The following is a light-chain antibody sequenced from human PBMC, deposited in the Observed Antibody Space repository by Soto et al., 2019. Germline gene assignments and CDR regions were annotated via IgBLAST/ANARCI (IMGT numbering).Light chain of an antibody. CDR1: SSNIGNNY. CDR3: GTWDSSLSAGYV. J-gene: IGLJ1*01. V-gene: IGLV1-51*01. CDR2: DNN. Sequence: QSVLTQPPSVSAAPGQKVTISCSGSSSNIGNNYVSWYQQLPGTAPKLLIYDNNKRPSGIPDRFSGSKSGTSDTLGITGLQTGDQADYYCGTWDSSLSAGYVFGTGTKVTVL.